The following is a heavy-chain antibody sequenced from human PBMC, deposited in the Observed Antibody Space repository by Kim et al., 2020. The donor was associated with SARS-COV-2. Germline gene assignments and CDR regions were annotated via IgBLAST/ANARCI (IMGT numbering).Heavy chain of an antibody. D-gene: IGHD4-17*01. CDR1: GFTVSSYY. Sequence: GGSLRLSCTASGFTVSSYYMSWVRQAPGKGLEWVSVICSGGSTYYADYVEGGFTIFRHNSKNTLYLQMISLRAEDTAVYYCARDWAVGDYGDCGRNWYF. CDR2: ICSGGST. CDR3: ARDWAVGDYGDCGRNWYF. V-gene: IGHV3-53*04. J-gene: IGHJ2*01.